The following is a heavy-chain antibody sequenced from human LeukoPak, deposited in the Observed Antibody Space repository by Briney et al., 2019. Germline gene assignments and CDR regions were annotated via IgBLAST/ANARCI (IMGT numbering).Heavy chain of an antibody. CDR1: GGSISSGSYY. CDR3: ASSSYYSDAFDI. V-gene: IGHV4-61*02. CDR2: IYTSGST. Sequence: PSETLSLTCTVSGGSISSGSYYWSWIRQPAGKGLEWIGRIYTSGSTNYNPSLKSRVTISVDTSKNQFSLKLSSVTAADTAAYYCASSSYYSDAFDIWGQGTMVTVSS. J-gene: IGHJ3*02. D-gene: IGHD3-10*01.